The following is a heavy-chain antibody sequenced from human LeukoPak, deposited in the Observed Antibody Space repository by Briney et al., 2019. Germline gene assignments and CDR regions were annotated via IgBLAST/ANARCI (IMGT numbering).Heavy chain of an antibody. D-gene: IGHD6-19*01. J-gene: IGHJ4*02. CDR3: ARVGVGTVAGNYFDD. V-gene: IGHV3-53*04. Sequence: PGGSLRLSCAVSGFTVSTEYMGWVRQAPGKGLEWVSLINSGDSTSYADSVKGRFTISRHNSKNTLYLQMNSLRAEDTAVYYCARVGVGTVAGNYFDDWGQGTLVTVSS. CDR1: GFTVSTEY. CDR2: INSGDST.